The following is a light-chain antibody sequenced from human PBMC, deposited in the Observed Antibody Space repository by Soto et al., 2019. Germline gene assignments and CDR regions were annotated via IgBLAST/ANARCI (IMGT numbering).Light chain of an antibody. J-gene: IGKJ1*01. Sequence: IQMTQSPSSLSASVGDRVTITCRASQSIYRFLNWYQQKPGKAPKVLISDASNLQNGVPLRFSGSGSGTDFILTITSLQPDDFATYYCLQYSDYPWTFGQGTEVEIK. V-gene: IGKV1D-13*01. CDR2: DAS. CDR1: QSIYRF. CDR3: LQYSDYPWT.